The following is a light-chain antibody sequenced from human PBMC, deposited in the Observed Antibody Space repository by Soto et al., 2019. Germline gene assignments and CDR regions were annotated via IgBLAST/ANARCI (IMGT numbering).Light chain of an antibody. CDR1: QSVSNF. CDR3: QQYGSSPQT. Sequence: IVLTQSPATLSLSPGERATLSCRASQSVSNFLAWFQQIPGQDPSILLYGASSRATGIPDTFSGSGSGTDFTLTISRLEPEDFAVYYCQQYGSSPQTFGQGTKVDIK. V-gene: IGKV3-20*01. J-gene: IGKJ1*01. CDR2: GAS.